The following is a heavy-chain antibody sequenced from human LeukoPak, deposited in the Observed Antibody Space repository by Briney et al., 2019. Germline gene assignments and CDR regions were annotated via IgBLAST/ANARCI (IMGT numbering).Heavy chain of an antibody. Sequence: SETLSLTCTVSGGSISSYYWSWIRQPAGKGLEWIGRIYTSGSTNYNPSLKSRVTMSVDTSKNQFSLKLSSVTAADTAVYYCARVDRAISITGTLRDWGQGTLVTVSS. CDR1: GGSISSYY. CDR2: IYTSGST. J-gene: IGHJ4*02. CDR3: ARVDRAISITGTLRD. D-gene: IGHD1-7*01. V-gene: IGHV4-4*07.